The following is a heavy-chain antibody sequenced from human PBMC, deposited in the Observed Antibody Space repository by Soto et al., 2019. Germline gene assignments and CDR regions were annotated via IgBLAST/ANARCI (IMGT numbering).Heavy chain of an antibody. D-gene: IGHD4-4*01. CDR1: GYTFTSYA. CDR2: INAGNGNT. J-gene: IGHJ6*02. Sequence: GASVKVSCKASGYTFTSYAMHWVRQAPGQRLEWMGWINAGNGNTKYSQKFQGRVTITRDTSASTAYMELSSLRSEDTAVYYCARESTVTTYYYYGMDVWGQGTTVTVSS. V-gene: IGHV1-3*01. CDR3: ARESTVTTYYYYGMDV.